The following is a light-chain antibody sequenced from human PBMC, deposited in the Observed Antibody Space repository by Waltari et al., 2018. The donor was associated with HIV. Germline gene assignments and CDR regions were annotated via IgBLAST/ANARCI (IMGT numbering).Light chain of an antibody. CDR2: QNS. Sequence: SYELTQPPSVSVSPGQTASITCSGDKLGDTYASWYQQKPGQSPLLVIYQNSKRPSGIPERFSGSKSGDTATLTISGTQAVDEADYYCQAWDSSSAVVFGGGTKLTVL. J-gene: IGLJ2*01. CDR1: KLGDTY. V-gene: IGLV3-1*01. CDR3: QAWDSSSAVV.